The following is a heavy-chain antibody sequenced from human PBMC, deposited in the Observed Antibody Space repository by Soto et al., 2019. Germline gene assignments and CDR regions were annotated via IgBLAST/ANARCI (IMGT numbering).Heavy chain of an antibody. D-gene: IGHD2-2*01. CDR3: VKDFIEVPAAHYNWFDP. CDR1: GFTFSSYA. V-gene: IGHV3-64D*06. J-gene: IGHJ5*02. CDR2: ISSNGGST. Sequence: GGSLRLSCSASGFTFSSYAMHWVRQAPGKGLEYVSAISSNGGSTYYADSVKGRFTISRDNSKNTLYLQMSSLRAEDTAVYYCVKDFIEVPAAHYNWFDPWGQGTLVTVSS.